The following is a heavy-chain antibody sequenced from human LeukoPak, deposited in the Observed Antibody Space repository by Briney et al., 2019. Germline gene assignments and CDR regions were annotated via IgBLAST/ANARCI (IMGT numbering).Heavy chain of an antibody. V-gene: IGHV4-4*07. J-gene: IGHJ5*02. CDR3: AREDLKLPHNWFDP. Sequence: SETLSLTCTVSGGSISPYFWSWIRQPAGKGLERIGRITSAGDTVYNPSLRGRVTMSLDTSKNQFSLILNSVTASDTVLYYCAREDLKLPHNWFDPWGQGTLVTVSS. CDR1: GGSISPYF. CDR2: ITSAGDT.